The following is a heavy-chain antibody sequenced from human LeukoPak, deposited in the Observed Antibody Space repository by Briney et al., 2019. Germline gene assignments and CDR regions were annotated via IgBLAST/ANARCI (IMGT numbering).Heavy chain of an antibody. CDR1: GFTFSNYW. CDR2: INEGGNVK. V-gene: IGHV3-7*01. D-gene: IGHD6-19*01. CDR3: ARVGKNGWDFDH. J-gene: IGHJ4*02. Sequence: QPGGSLRLSCAASGFTFSNYWMGWVRQAPGKGLEWVANINEGGNVKFYVDSVKGRFTISRDNTKISLYLQMYSLRAEDTAVYYCARVGKNGWDFDHWGQGTLVTVSS.